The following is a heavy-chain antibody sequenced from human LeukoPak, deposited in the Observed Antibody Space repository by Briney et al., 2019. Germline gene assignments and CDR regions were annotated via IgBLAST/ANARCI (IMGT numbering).Heavy chain of an antibody. CDR3: VKDPRYSYGS. D-gene: IGHD5-18*01. J-gene: IGHJ4*02. V-gene: IGHV3-64D*09. Sequence: PGGSLRLSCSASGFNFSNYAMHWVRQAPGKGLEYVSAISSNGGSTYYADSVKGRFTISRDNSKNTLYLQMSSLRAEDTAVYYCVKDPRYSYGSWGQGTLVTVSS. CDR1: GFNFSNYA. CDR2: ISSNGGST.